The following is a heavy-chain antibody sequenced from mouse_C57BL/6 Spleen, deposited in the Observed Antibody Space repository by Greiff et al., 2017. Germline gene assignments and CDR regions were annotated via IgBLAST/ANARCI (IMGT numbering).Heavy chain of an antibody. CDR2: IYPRDGST. V-gene: IGHV1-78*01. D-gene: IGHD4-1*01. J-gene: IGHJ2*01. CDR3: ARREETGWDYFDY. Sequence: VQLQQSDAELVKPGASVKISCKVSGYTFTDHTIHCMKQRPEQGLEWIGYIYPRDGSTKYNEQFKGKATLTADKSSSTAYMQLNSLTSEDSAVYFCARREETGWDYFDYWGQGTTLAVSS. CDR1: GYTFTDHT.